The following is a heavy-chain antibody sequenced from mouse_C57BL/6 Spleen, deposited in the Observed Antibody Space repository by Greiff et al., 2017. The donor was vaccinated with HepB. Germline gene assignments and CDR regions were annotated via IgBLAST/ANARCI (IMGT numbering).Heavy chain of an antibody. CDR1: GFTFSSYA. Sequence: EVQGVESGGGLVKPGGSLKLSCAASGFTFSSYAMSWVRQTPEKRLEWVATISDGGSYTYYPDNVKGRFTISRDNAKNNLYLQMSHLKSEDTAMYYCARDPLPDYDVDYWGQGTSVTVSS. CDR3: ARDPLPDYDVDY. V-gene: IGHV5-4*01. CDR2: ISDGGSYT. J-gene: IGHJ4*01. D-gene: IGHD2-4*01.